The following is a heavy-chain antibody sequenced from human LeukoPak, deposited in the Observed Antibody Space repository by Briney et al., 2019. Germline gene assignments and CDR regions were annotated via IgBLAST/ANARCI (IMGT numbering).Heavy chain of an antibody. Sequence: ASVKVSCKASGYTFTSYDINWVRQATGQGLEWMGWMNPNSGNTGYAQKFQGRVTMTRNTSISTAYMELSSLRSEDTAVYYCARGPLYCSGGSCYHYYMDVWGKGTTVTVSS. CDR2: MNPNSGNT. V-gene: IGHV1-8*01. D-gene: IGHD2-15*01. CDR1: GYTFTSYD. CDR3: ARGPLYCSGGSCYHYYMDV. J-gene: IGHJ6*03.